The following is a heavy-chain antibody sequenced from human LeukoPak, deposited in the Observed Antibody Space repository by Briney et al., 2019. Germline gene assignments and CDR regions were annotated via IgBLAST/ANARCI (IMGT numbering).Heavy chain of an antibody. Sequence: PSETLSLTCAVYGGSFSGYYWSWIRQPPGRGLEWIGVINHSGSTNYDPSLKSRVTISVDTSKNQFSLKLSSVTAADTAVYYCARGMGIAAALLDYFDYWGQGTLVTVSS. CDR1: GGSFSGYY. CDR2: INHSGST. D-gene: IGHD6-13*01. CDR3: ARGMGIAAALLDYFDY. J-gene: IGHJ4*02. V-gene: IGHV4-34*01.